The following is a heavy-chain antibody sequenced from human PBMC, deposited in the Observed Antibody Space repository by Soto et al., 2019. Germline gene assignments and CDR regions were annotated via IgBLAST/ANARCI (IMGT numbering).Heavy chain of an antibody. V-gene: IGHV4-31*03. CDR2: IYYSGST. Sequence: SETLSLTCTVSGGSISSGGYYWSWIRQHPGKGLEWIGYIYYSGSTYYNPSLKSRVTISVDTSKNQFSLKLSSVTAADTAVYYCARGRWWLRLCWFDPWGQGTLVTVSS. CDR3: ARGRWWLRLCWFDP. J-gene: IGHJ5*02. CDR1: GGSISSGGYY. D-gene: IGHD5-12*01.